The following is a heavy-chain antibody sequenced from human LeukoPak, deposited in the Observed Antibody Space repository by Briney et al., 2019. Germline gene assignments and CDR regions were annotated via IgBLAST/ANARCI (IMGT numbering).Heavy chain of an antibody. CDR2: IKQDGSEK. CDR1: GFTFSSSY. V-gene: IGHV3-7*03. D-gene: IGHD3-10*01. Sequence: GGSLRLSCAVSGFTFSSSYMNWVRQAPGKGLEWVANIKQDGSEKYYVDSVKGRFTISRDNAKNSLYLQMNSLRTEDTALYYCAKDRRHTVSGGYFDLWGRGTLVIVSS. CDR3: AKDRRHTVSGGYFDL. J-gene: IGHJ2*01.